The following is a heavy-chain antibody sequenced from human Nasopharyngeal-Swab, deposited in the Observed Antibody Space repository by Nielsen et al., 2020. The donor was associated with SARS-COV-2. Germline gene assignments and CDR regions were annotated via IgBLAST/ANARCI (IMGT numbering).Heavy chain of an antibody. CDR2: FDPEDGET. CDR3: ATAPMTTVTKGWFDP. D-gene: IGHD4-17*01. Sequence: ASVKVSCKVSGYTLTELSMHWVRQAPGKGLEWMGGFDPEDGETIYAQKFQGRVTMTEDTSTDTAYMEPSSLRSEDTAVYYCATAPMTTVTKGWFDPWGQGTLVTVSS. CDR1: GYTLTELS. J-gene: IGHJ5*02. V-gene: IGHV1-24*01.